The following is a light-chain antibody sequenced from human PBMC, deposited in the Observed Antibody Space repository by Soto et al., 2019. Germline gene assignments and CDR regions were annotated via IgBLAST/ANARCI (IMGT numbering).Light chain of an antibody. Sequence: QSVLTQPRSVSGSPGQSVTISCTGTSSDFGGYNYVSWYQQHLGKAPKLIIYEVSQRPSGVPDRFSGSKSGNTASLTVSGLQTEDEADYYCSAYAGSNNFVFGSGSKVTVL. CDR1: SSDFGGYNY. CDR2: EVS. V-gene: IGLV2-8*01. J-gene: IGLJ1*01. CDR3: SAYAGSNNFV.